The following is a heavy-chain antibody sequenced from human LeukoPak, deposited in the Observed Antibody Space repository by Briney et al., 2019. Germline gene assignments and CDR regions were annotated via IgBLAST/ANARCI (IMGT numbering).Heavy chain of an antibody. Sequence: GGSLRLSCAASGFTFSSYAMSWVRQAPGKGLEWVSAISGSGGSTYYADSVEGRFTISRDNSKNTLYLQMNSLRAEDTAVYYCASYCSSTSCCDAFDIWGQGTMVTVSS. CDR3: ASYCSSTSCCDAFDI. V-gene: IGHV3-23*01. D-gene: IGHD2-2*01. J-gene: IGHJ3*02. CDR2: ISGSGGST. CDR1: GFTFSSYA.